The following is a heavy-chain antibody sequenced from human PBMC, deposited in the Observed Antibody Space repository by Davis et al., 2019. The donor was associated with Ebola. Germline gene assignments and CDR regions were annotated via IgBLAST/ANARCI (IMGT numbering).Heavy chain of an antibody. J-gene: IGHJ3*02. CDR2: MNPNSGNT. V-gene: IGHV1-8*02. D-gene: IGHD6-6*01. CDR3: ARGYSSSSFIFLSGDAFDI. Sequence: AASVKVSCKASGYTFTSYDINWVRQATGQGLEWMGWMNPNSGNTGYAQKFQGRVTMTRNTSISTAYMELSSLRSEDTAVYYCARGYSSSSFIFLSGDAFDIWGQGTMVTVSS. CDR1: GYTFTSYD.